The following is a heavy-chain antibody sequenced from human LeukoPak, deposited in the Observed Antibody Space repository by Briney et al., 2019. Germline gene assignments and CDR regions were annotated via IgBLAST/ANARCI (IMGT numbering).Heavy chain of an antibody. CDR3: ARVHYGSGSYYTPQYNWFDP. Sequence: SETLSLTCAVYGGSLSGDYWTWIRQTPGEGLEWIGEVKPGATTYNPSLNSRVTMSLGTSNNQFSLKLSSVTAADTAVYYCARVHYGSGSYYTPQYNWFDPWGQGTLVTVSS. V-gene: IGHV4-34*01. CDR2: VKPGAT. J-gene: IGHJ5*02. CDR1: GGSLSGDY. D-gene: IGHD3-10*01.